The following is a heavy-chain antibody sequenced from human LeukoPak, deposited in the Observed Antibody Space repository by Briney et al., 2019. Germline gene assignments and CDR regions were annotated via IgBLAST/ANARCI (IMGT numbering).Heavy chain of an antibody. V-gene: IGHV1-69*01. CDR1: GGTFSSYA. J-gene: IGHJ6*02. CDR2: IIPIFGTA. Sequence: SVKVSCKASGGTFSSYAISWVRQAPGQGLEWMGGIIPIFGTANYAQKFQGRVTITADESTSTAYMELSSLRSEDTAVYYCARDAERWLQGGYYYYGMDVWGQGTTVTVSS. D-gene: IGHD5-24*01. CDR3: ARDAERWLQGGYYYYGMDV.